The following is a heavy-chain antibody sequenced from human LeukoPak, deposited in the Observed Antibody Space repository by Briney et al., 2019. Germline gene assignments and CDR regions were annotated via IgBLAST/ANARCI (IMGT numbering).Heavy chain of an antibody. Sequence: PSETLSLTCTVSGGSVSSSSYYWGWIRQPPGKGLEWIGTIFYSGSTYYNPSLKSRVTISLDMSNNQFSLKLSFVSAADTAVYYCARDPHMVRGISHWGQGTLVTVSS. D-gene: IGHD3-10*01. J-gene: IGHJ4*02. CDR3: ARDPHMVRGISH. CDR2: IFYSGST. V-gene: IGHV4-39*07. CDR1: GGSVSSSSYY.